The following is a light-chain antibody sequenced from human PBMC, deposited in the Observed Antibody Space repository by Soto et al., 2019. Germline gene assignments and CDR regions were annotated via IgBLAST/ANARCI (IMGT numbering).Light chain of an antibody. Sequence: DIVLTQSPGTLSLSPGERATLSCRASQSVNSSYLAWYQQKPGQAPRLLIYGAFSRATAIPDRFSGSGSGTDFTLTISRLEPEDFAVYYCQQYGRSPPMYTFGRGTKLEIK. CDR3: QQYGRSPPMYT. V-gene: IGKV3-20*01. J-gene: IGKJ2*01. CDR1: QSVNSSY. CDR2: GAF.